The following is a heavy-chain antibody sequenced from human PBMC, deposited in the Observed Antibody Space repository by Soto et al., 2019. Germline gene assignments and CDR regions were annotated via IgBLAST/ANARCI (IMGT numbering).Heavy chain of an antibody. Sequence: PSETLSLTCAVYGGSFSGYYWSWIRQPPGKGLEWIGEINHSGSTYYNPSLKSRVTISVDTSKNQFSLKLSSVTAADTAVYYCARVGGINWFDPWGQGTLVTVSS. J-gene: IGHJ5*02. CDR1: GGSFSGYY. V-gene: IGHV4-34*09. CDR2: INHSGST. D-gene: IGHD3-16*01. CDR3: ARVGGINWFDP.